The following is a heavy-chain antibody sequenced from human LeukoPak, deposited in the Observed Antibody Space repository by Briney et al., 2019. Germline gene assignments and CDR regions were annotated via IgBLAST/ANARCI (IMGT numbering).Heavy chain of an antibody. Sequence: PSETLSLTCTVSGGSISSNNYYWGWIRQPPGKGLEWIGSIYYSGRTYYNPSLKSRVTIFVDTSRNQFSLKLSSVTAADTAVYYCARRRYFDLWGRGTLVTVSS. J-gene: IGHJ2*01. V-gene: IGHV4-39*01. CDR1: GGSISSNNYY. CDR2: IYYSGRT. CDR3: ARRRYFDL.